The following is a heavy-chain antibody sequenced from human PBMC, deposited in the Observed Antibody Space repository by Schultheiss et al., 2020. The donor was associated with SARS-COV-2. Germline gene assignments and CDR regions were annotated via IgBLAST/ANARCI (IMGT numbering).Heavy chain of an antibody. Sequence: SETLSLTCTVSGGSISSYYWGWIRQPPGKGLEWIGSIYHSGSTYYNPSLKSRVTISVDTSKNQFSLKLSSVTAADTAVYYCARRFPWELKAFDIWGQGTMVTVSS. D-gene: IGHD1-26*01. J-gene: IGHJ3*02. CDR3: ARRFPWELKAFDI. V-gene: IGHV4-39*01. CDR1: GGSISSYY. CDR2: IYHSGST.